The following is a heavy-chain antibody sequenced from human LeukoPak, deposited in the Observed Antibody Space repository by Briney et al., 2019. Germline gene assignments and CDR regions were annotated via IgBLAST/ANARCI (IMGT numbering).Heavy chain of an antibody. CDR2: IYHSGST. CDR3: ARIIMVRGVITNWFDP. D-gene: IGHD3-10*01. V-gene: IGHV4-4*02. J-gene: IGHJ5*02. CDR1: GGSISSSNW. Sequence: SGTLSLTCAVSGGSISSSNWWSWVRQPPGKGLEWIGEIYHSGSTNYNPSLKSRVTISVDKSKDQFSLKLSSVTAADTAVYYCARIIMVRGVITNWFDPWGQGTLVTVSS.